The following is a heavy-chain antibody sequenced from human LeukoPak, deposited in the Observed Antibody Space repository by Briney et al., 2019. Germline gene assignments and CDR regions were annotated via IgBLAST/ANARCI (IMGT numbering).Heavy chain of an antibody. CDR3: ARGGAMATYYYYGMDV. Sequence: SETLSLTCTVSGGSISSYYWSWIRQPPGKGLEWIGYIYYSGSTNYNPPLKSRVTISVDKSKNQFSLKLSSVTAADTAVYYCARGGAMATYYYYGMDVWGQGTTVTVSS. J-gene: IGHJ6*02. CDR1: GGSISSYY. D-gene: IGHD3-16*01. CDR2: IYYSGST. V-gene: IGHV4-59*01.